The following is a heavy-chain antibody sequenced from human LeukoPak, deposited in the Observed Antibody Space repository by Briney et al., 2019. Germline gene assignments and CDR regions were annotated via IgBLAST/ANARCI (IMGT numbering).Heavy chain of an antibody. D-gene: IGHD3-3*01. Sequence: PGRSLRLSCAASGFTFSSYAMHWVRQAPGKGLEWVAVISYDGSNKYYADSVKGRFTISRDNSKNTLYLQMNSLRAEDTAVYYCARVAIFGYYGMDVWGQGTTVTVSS. CDR1: GFTFSSYA. J-gene: IGHJ6*02. CDR2: ISYDGSNK. V-gene: IGHV3-30*04. CDR3: ARVAIFGYYGMDV.